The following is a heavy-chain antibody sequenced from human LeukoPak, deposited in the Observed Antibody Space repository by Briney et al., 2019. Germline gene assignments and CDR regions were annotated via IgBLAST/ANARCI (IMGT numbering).Heavy chain of an antibody. D-gene: IGHD6-13*01. Sequence: PGGSLRLSCAASGFTVSSNYMSWVRQAPGKGLEWVSAISGSGGSTYYADSVKGRFTISRDNSKNTLYLQMNSLRAEDTAVYYCATKRSGSSWYVGDYWGQGTLVTVSS. CDR2: ISGSGGST. CDR1: GFTVSSNY. J-gene: IGHJ4*02. CDR3: ATKRSGSSWYVGDY. V-gene: IGHV3-23*01.